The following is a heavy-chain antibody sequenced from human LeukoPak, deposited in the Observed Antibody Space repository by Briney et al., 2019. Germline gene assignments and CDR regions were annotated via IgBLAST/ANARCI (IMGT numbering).Heavy chain of an antibody. V-gene: IGHV4-59*01. D-gene: IGHD2-8*01. CDR1: GVSFGGYF. Sequence: SETLSLTCSAYGVSFGGYFWSWIRQPPGKGLEWIGYLYYTGSTNYNPSVKSRVTISVDTSTNQFSLNLNSVTAADTAVYYCARARYDTNRAFDIWGQGTMVTVSS. CDR3: ARARYDTNRAFDI. J-gene: IGHJ3*02. CDR2: LYYTGST.